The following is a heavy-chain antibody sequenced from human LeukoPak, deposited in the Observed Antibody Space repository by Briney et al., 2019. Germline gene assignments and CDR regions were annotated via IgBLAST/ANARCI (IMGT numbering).Heavy chain of an antibody. CDR1: GGSISSSSYY. J-gene: IGHJ4*02. V-gene: IGHV4-39*01. CDR2: IYYTGST. D-gene: IGHD4-11*01. CDR3: ARHSGSTVTTDSDY. Sequence: PSETLSLTCTVSGGSISSSSYYWGWIRQPPGKGLEWMGSIYYTGSTYYNPSLKNRVTISVDTSKNQFSLKLSTVTAADTAVYYCARHSGSTVTTDSDYWGQGTLFTVSS.